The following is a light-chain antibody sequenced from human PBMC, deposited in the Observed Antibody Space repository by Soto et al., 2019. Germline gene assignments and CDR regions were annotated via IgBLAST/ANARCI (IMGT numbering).Light chain of an antibody. Sequence: QSALAQPASVSGSPGQSITISCTGARSDVGNYDYVSWYQQHPGKAPKLIMYAVSHRPSGVSSRFSGSKSGNTASLTISGLQAEDEAAYYCSSYTATNTLVVFGTGTKLTVL. V-gene: IGLV2-14*01. CDR2: AVS. J-gene: IGLJ1*01. CDR1: RSDVGNYDY. CDR3: SSYTATNTLVV.